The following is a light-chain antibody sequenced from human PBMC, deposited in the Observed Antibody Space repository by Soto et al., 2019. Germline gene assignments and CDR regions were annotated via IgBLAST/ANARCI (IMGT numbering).Light chain of an antibody. Sequence: RITQYKTPLYASVGDRVNNPCRGSQGIRNDLGWYQQRPGKAPKLLIYATSNLQTGVPSRFSGSGSGTDFTLTISGLQPEDFATYCCLQDYSSPRTFGQGTKV. CDR2: ATS. V-gene: IGKV1-6*01. CDR3: LQDYSSPRT. CDR1: QGIRND. J-gene: IGKJ1*01.